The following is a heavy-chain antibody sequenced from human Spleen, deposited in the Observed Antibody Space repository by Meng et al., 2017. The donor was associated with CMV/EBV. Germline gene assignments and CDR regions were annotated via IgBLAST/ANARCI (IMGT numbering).Heavy chain of an antibody. V-gene: IGHV3-7*01. Sequence: GESLKISCVASGFTFSSYWMTWVRQAPGKGLEWVANIKQDESEKYYVDSVKGRFTISRDNAKNSLYLQMNSLRAEDTAVYYCARDKSRYVRDYGMDVWGQGTTVTVSS. CDR1: GFTFSSYW. CDR2: IKQDESEK. D-gene: IGHD3-10*02. CDR3: ARDKSRYVRDYGMDV. J-gene: IGHJ6*02.